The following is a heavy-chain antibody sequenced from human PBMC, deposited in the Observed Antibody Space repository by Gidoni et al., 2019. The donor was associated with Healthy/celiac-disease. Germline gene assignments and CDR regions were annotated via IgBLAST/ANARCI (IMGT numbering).Heavy chain of an antibody. CDR3: ARVPLIPRGSGYYTYYYYGMDV. Sequence: QVQLQESGPGLVKPSETLSLTCTVSGYSISSGYYWAWIRQPPGKGLEWIGSIYHSGSTYYNPSLKSRVTISVDTSKNQFSLKLSSVTAADTAVYYCARVPLIPRGSGYYTYYYYGMDVWGQGTTVTVSS. CDR2: IYHSGST. J-gene: IGHJ6*02. D-gene: IGHD3-3*01. CDR1: GYSISSGYY. V-gene: IGHV4-38-2*02.